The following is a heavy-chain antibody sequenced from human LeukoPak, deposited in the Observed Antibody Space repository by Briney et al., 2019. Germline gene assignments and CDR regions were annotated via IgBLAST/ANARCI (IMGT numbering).Heavy chain of an antibody. CDR3: ARGGLDSSGYYSLFDY. Sequence: PSETLSLTCTVSGYSISSGYYWGWIRQPPGKGLEWIGSIYHSGSTYYNPSLKSRVTISVDTSKNQFSLKLSSVTAADTAVYYCARGGLDSSGYYSLFDYWGQGTLVTVSS. CDR2: IYHSGST. D-gene: IGHD3-22*01. V-gene: IGHV4-38-2*02. J-gene: IGHJ4*02. CDR1: GYSISSGYY.